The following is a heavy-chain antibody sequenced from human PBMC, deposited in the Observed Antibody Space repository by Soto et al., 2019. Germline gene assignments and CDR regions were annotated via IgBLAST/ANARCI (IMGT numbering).Heavy chain of an antibody. Sequence: ASVKVYWKASGYIFTVYYMHWVRQAPGQGLEWMGWINPNSGGTNYAQKFQGRVTMTRDTSIRTAYMELSRLRSDDTAVYYCARQGSGSNWLDPWGQGTLVTVSS. CDR1: GYIFTVYY. D-gene: IGHD3-10*01. V-gene: IGHV1-2*02. CDR2: INPNSGGT. CDR3: ARQGSGSNWLDP. J-gene: IGHJ5*02.